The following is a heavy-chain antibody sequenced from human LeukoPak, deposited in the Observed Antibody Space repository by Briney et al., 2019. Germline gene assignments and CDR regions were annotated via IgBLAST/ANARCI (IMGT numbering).Heavy chain of an antibody. V-gene: IGHV3-30*18. CDR2: ISYDGSNK. D-gene: IGHD2-2*01. J-gene: IGHJ6*02. Sequence: PGGSLRLSCAASGFTFSSYGMHWVRQAPGKGLGWVAVISYDGSNKYYADSVKGRFTISRDNSKNTLYLQMNSLRAEDTAVYYCAKEMGCSSTSCYSDYYGMDVWGQGTTVTVSS. CDR3: AKEMGCSSTSCYSDYYGMDV. CDR1: GFTFSSYG.